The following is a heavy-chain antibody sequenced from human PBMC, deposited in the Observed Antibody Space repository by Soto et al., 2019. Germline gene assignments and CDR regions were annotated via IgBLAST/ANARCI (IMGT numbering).Heavy chain of an antibody. CDR2: INPSGGST. J-gene: IGHJ4*02. CDR3: ARGDITMIVVVIKNTCLFDY. V-gene: IGHV1-46*01. CDR1: GYTFTSYY. Sequence: GAAVKVSCKASGYTFTSYYMHWVRQAPGQGXEWMGIINPSGGSTSYAQKFQGRVTMTRDTSTSTVYMELSSLRSEDTAVYYCARGDITMIVVVIKNTCLFDYWGQGTLVTVSS. D-gene: IGHD3-22*01.